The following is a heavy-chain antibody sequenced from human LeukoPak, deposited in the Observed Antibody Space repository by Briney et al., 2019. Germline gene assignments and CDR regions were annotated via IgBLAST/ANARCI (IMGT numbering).Heavy chain of an antibody. V-gene: IGHV4-59*08. CDR3: ARRSMVRGVVDY. D-gene: IGHD3-10*01. J-gene: IGHJ4*02. Sequence: PSGTLSLTRTVSGGSHSSYYWSWLRQPPGKGVACIGYIYYSRSTTYNPSLKSRVTISVDTSKNQFSLKLSSVTAADTAVYYCARRSMVRGVVDYWGQGTLVSVSS. CDR2: IYYSRST. CDR1: GGSHSSYY.